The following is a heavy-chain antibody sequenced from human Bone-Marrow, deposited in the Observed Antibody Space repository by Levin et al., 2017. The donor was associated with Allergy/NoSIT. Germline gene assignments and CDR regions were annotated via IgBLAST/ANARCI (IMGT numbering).Heavy chain of an antibody. CDR3: EGPTMVRGVIAGMDV. J-gene: IGHJ6*02. CDR1: GYTFTGYY. CDR2: INPNSGGT. V-gene: IGHV1-2*02. Sequence: ASVKVSCKASGYTFTGYYMHWVRQAPGQGLEWMGWINPNSGGTNYAQKFQGRVTMTRDTSISTAYMELSRLRSDDTAVYYCEGPTMVRGVIAGMDVWGQGTTVTVSS. D-gene: IGHD3-10*01.